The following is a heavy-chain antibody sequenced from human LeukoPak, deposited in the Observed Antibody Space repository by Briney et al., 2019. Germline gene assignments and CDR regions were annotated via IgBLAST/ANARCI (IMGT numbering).Heavy chain of an antibody. CDR2: IYPGDSDT. Sequence: LGESLKISCKGSGYSFTSYWIGWVRQMPGKGLEWMGIIYPGDSDTRYSPSFQGQVTISADKSISTAYLQWSSLKASDTAMYYCARQSKGFGAKSRANFDYWGQGTLVTVSS. CDR3: ARQSKGFGAKSRANFDY. J-gene: IGHJ4*02. V-gene: IGHV5-51*01. CDR1: GYSFTSYW. D-gene: IGHD3-10*01.